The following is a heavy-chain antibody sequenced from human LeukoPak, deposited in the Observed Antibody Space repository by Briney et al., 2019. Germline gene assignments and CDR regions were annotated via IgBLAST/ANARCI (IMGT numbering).Heavy chain of an antibody. CDR2: IYYSGST. V-gene: IGHV4-39*01. CDR1: GGSISSSSYY. D-gene: IGHD1-26*01. CDR3: ARRISGTYSGGNYFDY. J-gene: IGHJ4*02. Sequence: SETLSLTCTVSGGSISSSSYYWAWIRQPPGKGLEWIGSIYYSGSTYYNPSLKSRVTISVDTSKSQFSLKLSSVTAADTAVYYCARRISGTYSGGNYFDYWGQGTLVTVSS.